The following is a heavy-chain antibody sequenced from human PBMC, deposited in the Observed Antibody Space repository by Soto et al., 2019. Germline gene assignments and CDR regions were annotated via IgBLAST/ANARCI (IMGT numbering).Heavy chain of an antibody. D-gene: IGHD4-17*01. CDR2: IYYSGST. V-gene: IGHV4-59*01. CDR3: ARGEMTTYFDY. Sequence: TLSLTCTVSGGSISSYYWSWIRQPPGKGLEWIGYIYYSGSTNYNPSLKSRVTISVDASKNQFSLKLSSGTAADTASYYCARGEMTTYFDYWGQGTLVTVSS. J-gene: IGHJ4*02. CDR1: GGSISSYY.